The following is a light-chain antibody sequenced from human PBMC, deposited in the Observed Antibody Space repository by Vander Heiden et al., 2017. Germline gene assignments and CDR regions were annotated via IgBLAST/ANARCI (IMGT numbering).Light chain of an antibody. CDR2: KDS. CDR1: VLAKKY. CDR3: YSAADNREV. J-gene: IGLJ3*02. V-gene: IGLV3-27*01. Sequence: SYELTQPSSVSVSPGQTARITCSGDVLAKKYARWFQQKPGQAPVLVIDKDSERPSGIPERFSGSSSGTTVTLTISGAQVEDEADYYCYSAADNREVFGGGTKLTVL.